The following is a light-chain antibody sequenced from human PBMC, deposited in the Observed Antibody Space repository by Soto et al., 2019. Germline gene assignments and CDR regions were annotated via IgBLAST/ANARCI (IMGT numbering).Light chain of an antibody. J-gene: IGLJ1*01. Sequence: ALAQPASVSGSPGQSITISCTGTSSDIGHYDYVSWYQQHPGKAPKLMIYHVTYRPSGVSNRYSGSKSGNSASLTISGLQADDEADYHCCSLTTSHTYVFGSGTKAPS. V-gene: IGLV2-14*03. CDR3: CSLTTSHTYV. CDR1: SSDIGHYDY. CDR2: HVT.